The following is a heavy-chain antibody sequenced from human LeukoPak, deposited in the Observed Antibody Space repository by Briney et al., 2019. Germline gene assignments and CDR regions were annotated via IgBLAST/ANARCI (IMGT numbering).Heavy chain of an antibody. Sequence: GGSLRLSCTGSGFTLSSYTLPWVRQAPGKELEWVSSISSGGTFVFYADSVTGRFTISRDNAGKFLYLQMDSLRAEDTAVYYCATLGCAGENCPRAGRALGGYWGPGTLVTVSS. V-gene: IGHV3-21*01. J-gene: IGHJ4*02. CDR1: GFTLSSYT. D-gene: IGHD2-21*01. CDR3: ATLGCAGENCPRAGRALGGY. CDR2: ISSGGTFV.